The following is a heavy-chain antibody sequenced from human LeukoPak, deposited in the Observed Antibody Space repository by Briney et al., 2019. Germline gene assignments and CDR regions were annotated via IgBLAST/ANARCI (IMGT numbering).Heavy chain of an antibody. D-gene: IGHD3-10*01. CDR1: GFTFSSYS. J-gene: IGHJ4*02. V-gene: IGHV3-21*01. CDR3: TTSPSGFGQLLSSDY. Sequence: GGSLRLSCAASGFTFSSYSMNWVRQAPGKGLEWVSSISSSSSYIYYADSVKGRFTISRDNAKNSLYLQMNSLRAEDTAVYYCTTSPSGFGQLLSSDYWGQGTLVTVSS. CDR2: ISSSSSYI.